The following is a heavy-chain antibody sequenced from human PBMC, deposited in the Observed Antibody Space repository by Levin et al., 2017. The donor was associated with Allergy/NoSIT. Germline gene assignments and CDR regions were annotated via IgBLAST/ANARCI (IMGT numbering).Heavy chain of an antibody. D-gene: IGHD3-3*01. CDR1: GFTFDDYA. Sequence: GGSLRLSCAASGFTFDDYAMHWVRQAPGKGLEWVSGISWNSGSIGYADSVKGRFTISRDNAKNSLYLQMNSLRAEDTALYYCAKGQRDFWSGYAVGFDYWGQGTLVTVSS. V-gene: IGHV3-9*01. CDR2: ISWNSGSI. CDR3: AKGQRDFWSGYAVGFDY. J-gene: IGHJ4*02.